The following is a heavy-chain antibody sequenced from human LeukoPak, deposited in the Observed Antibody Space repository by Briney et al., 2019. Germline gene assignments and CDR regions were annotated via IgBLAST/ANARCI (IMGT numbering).Heavy chain of an antibody. Sequence: PSETLSLTCTVSGASVSGSAYYWGWIRQPPGKGLEWIGNIYYSGSTYYNESLESRVTISIDTSKNQFSLKLSSVTAADTAVYYCARGRRITIFGVVIFQRNKAHYYMDVWGKGTTVTVSS. CDR1: GASVSGSAYY. CDR2: IYYSGST. V-gene: IGHV4-39*07. CDR3: ARGRRITIFGVVIFQRNKAHYYMDV. J-gene: IGHJ6*03. D-gene: IGHD3-3*01.